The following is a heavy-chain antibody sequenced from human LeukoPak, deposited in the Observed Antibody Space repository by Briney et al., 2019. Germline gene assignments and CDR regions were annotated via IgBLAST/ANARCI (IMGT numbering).Heavy chain of an antibody. J-gene: IGHJ4*02. CDR1: GFTFSSYA. V-gene: IGHV3-23*01. CDR3: ARRGYYDSSGYSDY. Sequence: GGSLRLSCAASGFTFSSYAMRWVRQAPGKGLEWVSSISGSGGTTYYADSVKGRLTISRENSKNTLYLQMNSLRAEDTAVYYCARRGYYDSSGYSDYWGQGTLVTVSS. CDR2: ISGSGGTT. D-gene: IGHD3-22*01.